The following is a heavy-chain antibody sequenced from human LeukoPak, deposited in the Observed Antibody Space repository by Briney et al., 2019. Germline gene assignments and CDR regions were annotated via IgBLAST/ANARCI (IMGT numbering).Heavy chain of an antibody. CDR1: GFPFSTFW. D-gene: IGHD2-15*01. V-gene: IGHV3-30-3*01. Sequence: GGSLRLSCVTSGFPFSTFWMNWVRQAPGKGLEWVAVISYDGTNKYYTESVQGRFTISRDNSKSTVYLQMNSLRVEDTAMYYCARDWKGWWANYWDYFDYWGQGTLVTVSS. CDR3: ARDWKGWWANYWDYFDY. CDR2: ISYDGTNK. J-gene: IGHJ4*02.